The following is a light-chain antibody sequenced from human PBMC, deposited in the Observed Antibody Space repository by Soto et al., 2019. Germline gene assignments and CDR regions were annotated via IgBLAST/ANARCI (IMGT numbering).Light chain of an antibody. V-gene: IGKV3-15*01. CDR2: GAS. CDR1: QRVGSS. J-gene: IGKJ5*01. CDR3: QQYSNWPPIT. Sequence: EIVMTQSPATVSVSPGERATLSCRAPQRVGSSLAWYQQKPGQAPRLLIYGASTRASGIPARFSGSGSGTDFTLTISSLQSEDFAVYYCQQYSNWPPITFGQGTRLEIK.